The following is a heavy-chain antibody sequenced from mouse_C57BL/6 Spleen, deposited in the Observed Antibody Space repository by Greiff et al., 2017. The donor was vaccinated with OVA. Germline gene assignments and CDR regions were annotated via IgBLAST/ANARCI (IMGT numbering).Heavy chain of an antibody. J-gene: IGHJ3*01. CDR3: ARDGDYDRFAY. V-gene: IGHV3-6*01. D-gene: IGHD2-4*01. Sequence: DVQLQESGPGLVKPSQSLSLTCSVTGYSITSGYYWNWIRQFPGNKLEWMGYISYDGSNNYNPSLKNRISITRDTSKNQFFLKLNSVTTEDTATYYCARDGDYDRFAYWGQGTLVTVSA. CDR2: ISYDGSN. CDR1: GYSITSGYY.